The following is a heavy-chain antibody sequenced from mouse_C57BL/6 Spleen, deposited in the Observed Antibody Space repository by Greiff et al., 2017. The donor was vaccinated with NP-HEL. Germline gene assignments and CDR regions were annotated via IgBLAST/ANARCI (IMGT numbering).Heavy chain of an antibody. D-gene: IGHD2-3*01. CDR1: GFTFSSYA. Sequence: DVMLVESGGGLVKPGGSLKLSCAASGFTFSSYAMSWVRQTPEKRLEWVATISDGGSYTYYPDNVKGRFTISRDNAKNNLYLQMSHLKSEDTAMYYCAREETWVYDKYFDVWGTGTTVTVSS. CDR2: ISDGGSYT. V-gene: IGHV5-4*01. CDR3: AREETWVYDKYFDV. J-gene: IGHJ1*03.